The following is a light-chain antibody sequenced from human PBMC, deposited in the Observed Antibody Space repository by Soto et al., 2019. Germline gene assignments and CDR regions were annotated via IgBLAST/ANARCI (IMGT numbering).Light chain of an antibody. J-gene: IGKJ5*01. CDR2: GAS. CDR3: QQYGTSPPT. V-gene: IGKV3-20*01. Sequence: EIVLTHSPGTLSLSPGERATLSCRASQSVTGTYLAWYQQKPGQAPRLLMSGASSRATGTPDRFSGSGSGTDFILTISRLEPEDFAVYYCQQYGTSPPTFGQGTRLEIK. CDR1: QSVTGTY.